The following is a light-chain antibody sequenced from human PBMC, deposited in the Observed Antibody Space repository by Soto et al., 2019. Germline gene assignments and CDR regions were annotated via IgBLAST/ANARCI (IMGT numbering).Light chain of an antibody. CDR3: KQYGTSVLVT. J-gene: IGKJ4*01. CDR1: QSVANNY. V-gene: IGKV3-20*01. CDR2: GAS. Sequence: EIVLTQSPGTLSLSPGERVTLSCRASQSVANNYVAWYQQKPGRAPRLLIFGASNRATRTPDRFSGSGSGTDFPLTISRLEPEDFAIYSCKQYGTSVLVTFGGGTKVEIK.